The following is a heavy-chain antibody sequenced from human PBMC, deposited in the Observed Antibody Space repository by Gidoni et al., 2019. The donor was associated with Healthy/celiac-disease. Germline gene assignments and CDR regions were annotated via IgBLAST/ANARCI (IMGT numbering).Heavy chain of an antibody. D-gene: IGHD2-15*01. Sequence: QVQLVQSGAEVKKPGSSVKVSCKASGGTFSSYAISWVRQAPGLGLEWMGGIIPFFGTANYAQKFQGRVTITADESTSTAYMELSSLRSEDTAVYYCARPVVVAANYYYGMAVWGQGTTVTVSS. V-gene: IGHV1-69*01. J-gene: IGHJ6*02. CDR2: IIPFFGTA. CDR3: ARPVVVAANYYYGMAV. CDR1: GGTFSSYA.